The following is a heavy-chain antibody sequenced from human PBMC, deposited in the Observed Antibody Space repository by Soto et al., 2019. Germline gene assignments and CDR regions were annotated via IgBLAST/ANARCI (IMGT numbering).Heavy chain of an antibody. V-gene: IGHV4-4*02. J-gene: IGHJ4*02. CDR3: ARTNYGSGSDYNFDY. CDR1: GGFISSGYW. D-gene: IGHD3-10*01. Sequence: QVQLQESGPGLVKPSGTLSLTCAVSGGFISSGYWWSWVRQSPGTGLEWIGEIHHSGSINYNPPLESRVTVSVDRSKNQFSLKLNSVTAADTAVYYCARTNYGSGSDYNFDYWGQGILVTVSS. CDR2: IHHSGSI.